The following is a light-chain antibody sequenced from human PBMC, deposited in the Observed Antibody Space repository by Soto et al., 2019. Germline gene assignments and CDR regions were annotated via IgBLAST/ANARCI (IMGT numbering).Light chain of an antibody. V-gene: IGLV7-46*01. CDR2: DTS. CDR1: TGAVTSGHF. Sequence: QAVVTQEPSLTVSPGGTVTLTCGSSTGAVTSGHFPYWFQQKPGQAPKTLVYDTSNKHSWTPGRFSGSLLGGKAALTLSGAQPEDEAEYYCLLFYSGARVFGGGTKLTVL. CDR3: LLFYSGARV. J-gene: IGLJ3*02.